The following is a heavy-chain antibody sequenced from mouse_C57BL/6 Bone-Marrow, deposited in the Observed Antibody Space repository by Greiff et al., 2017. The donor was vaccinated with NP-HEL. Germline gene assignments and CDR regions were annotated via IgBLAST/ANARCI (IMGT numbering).Heavy chain of an antibody. V-gene: IGHV5-4*01. CDR1: GFTFSSYA. Sequence: EVMLVESGGGLVKPGGSLKLSCAASGFTFSSYAMSWVRQTPEKRLEWVATISGGGSSTYYPDTVKGRFTISRDNAKNTLYLQMSHLKSEDTAMYYCERDRVDGYYVLPFLDYWGQGTTVTVSS. CDR3: ERDRVDGYYVLPFLDY. D-gene: IGHD2-3*01. CDR2: ISGGGSST. J-gene: IGHJ2*01.